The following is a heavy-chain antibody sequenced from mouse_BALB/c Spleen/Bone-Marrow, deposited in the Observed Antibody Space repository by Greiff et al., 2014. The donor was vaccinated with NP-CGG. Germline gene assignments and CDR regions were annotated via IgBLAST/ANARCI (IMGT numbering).Heavy chain of an antibody. CDR2: IWAGGST. J-gene: IGHJ4*01. V-gene: IGHV2-9*02. Sequence: VQVVESGPGLVAPSQSLSITCTVSGFSLTSYGVHWVRQSPGKGLERLGVIWAGGSTNYNSALMSRLSISKDSSKSQVFLKMNSLQTDDTAMYYCARDENYYGNYGTMDYWGQGTSVTVSS. CDR1: GFSLTSYG. D-gene: IGHD2-1*01. CDR3: ARDENYYGNYGTMDY.